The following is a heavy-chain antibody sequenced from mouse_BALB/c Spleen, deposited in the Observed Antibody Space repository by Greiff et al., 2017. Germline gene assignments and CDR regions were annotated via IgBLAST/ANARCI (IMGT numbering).Heavy chain of an antibody. J-gene: IGHJ1*01. CDR2: ISSGGST. V-gene: IGHV5-6-5*01. D-gene: IGHD4-1*01. CDR3: ARAGYWYFDV. Sequence: EVQLVESGGGLVKPGGSLKLSCAASGFTFSSYAMSWVRQTPEKRLEWVASISSGGSTYYPDSVKGRFTISRDNARNILYLQMSSLRSEDTAMYYCARAGYWYFDVWGAGTTVTVSS. CDR1: GFTFSSYA.